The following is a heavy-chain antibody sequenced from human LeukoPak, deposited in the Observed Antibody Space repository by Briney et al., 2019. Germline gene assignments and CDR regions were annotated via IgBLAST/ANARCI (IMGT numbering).Heavy chain of an antibody. Sequence: GGSLRLSCAASGFTVSTNYMTWVRQAPGKGLEWLSVIYSGGDTYYADSVKGRFTISRDNSKNTLYLQMNSLRAEDTAVYYCARRSGEGYFDCWGQGTLVTVS. CDR3: ARRSGEGYFDC. CDR1: GFTVSTNY. D-gene: IGHD1-26*01. V-gene: IGHV3-66*01. CDR2: IYSGGDT. J-gene: IGHJ4*02.